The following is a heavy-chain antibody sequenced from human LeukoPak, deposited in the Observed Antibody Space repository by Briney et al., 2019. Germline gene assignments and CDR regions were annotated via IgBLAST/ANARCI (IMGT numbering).Heavy chain of an antibody. CDR2: ISGSGESI. CDR3: AKDGGPNYYYYYMDV. V-gene: IGHV3-23*01. Sequence: GGSLRLSCAASGFTFSSYAMSWVRQVPGKGLEWVSHISGSGESIYCADSVKGRFTISRDNSKNTLYLQMNSLRAEDTAIYYCAKDGGPNYYYYYMDVWGKGTTVTISS. D-gene: IGHD3-3*01. CDR1: GFTFSSYA. J-gene: IGHJ6*03.